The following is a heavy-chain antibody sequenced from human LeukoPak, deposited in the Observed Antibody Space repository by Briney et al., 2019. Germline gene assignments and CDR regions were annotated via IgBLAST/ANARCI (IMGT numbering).Heavy chain of an antibody. CDR3: ARDEGYDGSYSDY. D-gene: IGHD3-16*01. CDR2: IVPIFGIA. J-gene: IGHJ4*02. Sequence: GASVKVSCKASGGTFSSYAISWVRQAPGQGLEWMGRIVPIFGIANYAQKFQGRVTITADKSTSTAYMELSSLRSEDTAVYYCARDEGYDGSYSDYWGQGTLVTVSS. V-gene: IGHV1-69*04. CDR1: GGTFSSYA.